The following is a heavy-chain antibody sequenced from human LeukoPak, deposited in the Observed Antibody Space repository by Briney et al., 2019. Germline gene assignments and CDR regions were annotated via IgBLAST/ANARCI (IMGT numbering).Heavy chain of an antibody. J-gene: IGHJ5*02. D-gene: IGHD1-26*01. CDR2: INHSGST. V-gene: IGHV4-34*01. Sequence: SETLSLTCAVYGVSFSGYYWSWIRQPPGKGLEWMGEINHSGSTNYNPSLKSRVTISVDTSKNQFSLKLSSVTAADTAVYYCARHSGGTYYVNFDPWGQGTLVTVSS. CDR3: ARHSGGTYYVNFDP. CDR1: GVSFSGYY.